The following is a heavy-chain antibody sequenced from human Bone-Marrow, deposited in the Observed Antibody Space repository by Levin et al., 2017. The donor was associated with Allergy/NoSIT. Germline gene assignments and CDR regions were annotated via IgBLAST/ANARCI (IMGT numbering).Heavy chain of an antibody. J-gene: IGHJ3*02. CDR3: ARGPRITMIRVLYAFDI. CDR1: GGSISSGDYY. V-gene: IGHV4-30-4*01. CDR2: IYYSGST. D-gene: IGHD3-22*01. Sequence: SCTVSGGSISSGDYYWSWIRQPPGKGLEWIGYIYYSGSTYYNPSLKSRVTISVDTSKNQFSLKLSSVTAADTAVYYCARGPRITMIRVLYAFDIWGQGTMVTVSS.